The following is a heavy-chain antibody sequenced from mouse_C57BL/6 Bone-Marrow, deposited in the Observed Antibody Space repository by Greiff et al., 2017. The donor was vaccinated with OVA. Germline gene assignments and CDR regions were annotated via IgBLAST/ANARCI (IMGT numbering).Heavy chain of an antibody. CDR2: ISNGGGRT. CDR3: ARRDGSSYGWFAY. J-gene: IGHJ3*01. V-gene: IGHV5-12*01. D-gene: IGHD1-1*01. CDR1: GFTFSDYY. Sequence: DVMLVESGGGLVQPGGSLKLSCAASGFTFSDYYMYWVRQTPEKRLEWVAYISNGGGRTYYPETVKGRFTISRDNAKNTLYLQMSRLKSEDTAMYYCARRDGSSYGWFAYWGQGTLVTVSA.